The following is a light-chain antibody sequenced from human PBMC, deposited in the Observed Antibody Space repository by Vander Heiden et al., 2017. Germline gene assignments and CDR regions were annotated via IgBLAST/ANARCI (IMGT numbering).Light chain of an antibody. CDR1: SSNIRAGYD. Sequence: QPVLTQPPSVSGAPGRRVTISCTGSSSNIRAGYDVHWYQQLPGPAPKLLICGNSNRPSGVPDRFSGSKSGTSASLAITGLQAEDEADYYCQSYDSSLSGSVFGGGTKLTVL. CDR2: GNS. CDR3: QSYDSSLSGSV. J-gene: IGLJ2*01. V-gene: IGLV1-40*01.